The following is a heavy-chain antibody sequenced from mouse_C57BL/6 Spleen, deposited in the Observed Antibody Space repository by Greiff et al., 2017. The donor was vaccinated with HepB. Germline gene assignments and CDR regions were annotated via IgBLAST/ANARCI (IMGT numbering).Heavy chain of an antibody. V-gene: IGHV1-81*01. CDR2: IYPRSGNT. J-gene: IGHJ3*01. Sequence: VQLQQSGAELARPGASVKLSCKASGYTFTSYGISWVKQRTVQGLEWIGEIYPRSGNTYYNEKFKGKATLTADKSSSTAYMELRSLTSEASAVYFCARDWEGARFAYWGQGTLVTVSA. CDR3: ARDWEGARFAY. CDR1: GYTFTSYG. D-gene: IGHD4-1*01.